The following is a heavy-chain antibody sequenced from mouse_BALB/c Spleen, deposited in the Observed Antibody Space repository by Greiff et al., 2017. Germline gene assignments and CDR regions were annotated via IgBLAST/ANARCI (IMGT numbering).Heavy chain of an antibody. CDR3: ARYDFYYFDY. J-gene: IGHJ2*01. D-gene: IGHD2-4*01. CDR1: GYSFTGYY. CDR2: INPYNGAT. V-gene: IGHV1-26*01. Sequence: EVQLQQSGPELVKPGASVKISCKASGYSFTGYYMHWVKQSHVKSLEWIGRINPYNGATSYNQNFKDKASLTVDKSSSTAYMELHSLTSEDSAVYYCARYDFYYFDYWGQGTTLTVSS.